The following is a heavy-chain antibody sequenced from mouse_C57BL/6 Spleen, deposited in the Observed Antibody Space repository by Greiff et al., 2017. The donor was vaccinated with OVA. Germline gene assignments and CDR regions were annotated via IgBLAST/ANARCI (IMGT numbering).Heavy chain of an antibody. CDR1: GYAFTNYL. J-gene: IGHJ3*01. D-gene: IGHD4-1*01. V-gene: IGHV1-54*01. CDR2: INPGSGGT. Sequence: QVQLQQSGAELVRPGTSVKVSCKASGYAFTNYLIEWVKQRPGQGLEWIGVINPGSGGTNYNEKFKGKATLTADKSSSTAYMQLSSLTSEDSAVFFCAREGGLTGTPVAYWGQGTLVTVSA. CDR3: AREGGLTGTPVAY.